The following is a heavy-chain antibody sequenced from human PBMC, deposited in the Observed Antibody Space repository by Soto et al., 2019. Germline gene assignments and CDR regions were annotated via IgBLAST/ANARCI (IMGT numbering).Heavy chain of an antibody. CDR2: ISSSSSYI. V-gene: IGHV3-21*01. CDR1: GFTFSSYS. CDR3: ARDPKTKSVLRYFQH. Sequence: PGGSLSLSCAASGFTFSSYSMNWVRQAPGKGLEWVSSISSSSSYIYYADSVKGRFTISRDNAKNSLYLQMNSLRAEDAAVYYCARDPKTKSVLRYFQHWGQGTLVTVSS. J-gene: IGHJ1*01.